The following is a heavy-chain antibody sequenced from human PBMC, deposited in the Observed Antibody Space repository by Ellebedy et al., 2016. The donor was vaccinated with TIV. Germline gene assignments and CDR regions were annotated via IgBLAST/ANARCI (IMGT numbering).Heavy chain of an antibody. CDR3: ARAPFPNIVATTTSFDY. J-gene: IGHJ4*02. CDR2: INHSGST. CDR1: GGSFSGYY. Sequence: SETLSLXXAVYGGSFSGYYWSWIRQPPGKGLEWIGEINHSGSTNYNPSLKSRVTISVDTSKNQFSLKLSSVTAADTAVYYCARAPFPNIVATTTSFDYWGQGTLVTVSS. V-gene: IGHV4-34*01. D-gene: IGHD5-12*01.